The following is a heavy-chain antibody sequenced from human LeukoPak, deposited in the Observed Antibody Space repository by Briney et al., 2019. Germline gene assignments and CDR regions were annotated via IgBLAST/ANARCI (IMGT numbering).Heavy chain of an antibody. CDR1: GGSLSSYY. V-gene: IGHV4-59*12. J-gene: IGHJ1*01. D-gene: IGHD5-12*01. CDR3: VSSSGYDSAVFFPH. CDR2: IYYSGST. Sequence: SETLSLTCTVSGGSLSSYYWSWIRQPPGKGLEWIGYIYYSGSTNYNPSLKSRVTISLDTSKNQVSLKVTSVTAADTAVYYCVSSSGYDSAVFFPHWGQGTLLTVSS.